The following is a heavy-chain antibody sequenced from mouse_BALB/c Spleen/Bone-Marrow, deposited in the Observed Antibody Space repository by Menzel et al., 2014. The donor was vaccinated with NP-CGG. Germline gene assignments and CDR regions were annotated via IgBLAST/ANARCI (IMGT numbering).Heavy chain of an antibody. CDR2: ISSGGSYA. CDR1: GFTFSSYA. J-gene: IGHJ4*01. CDR3: ARLRTTEAMDY. D-gene: IGHD2-12*01. Sequence: EVKLVESGGGLVKPGGSLKLSCAASGFTFSSYAMSWVRQTPEKRLEWVATISSGGSYAYYPDSVKGRFTISRDNAKNTLYLQMNSQRSEDTAMYYCARLRTTEAMDYWGQGTSVTVSS. V-gene: IGHV5-9-1*01.